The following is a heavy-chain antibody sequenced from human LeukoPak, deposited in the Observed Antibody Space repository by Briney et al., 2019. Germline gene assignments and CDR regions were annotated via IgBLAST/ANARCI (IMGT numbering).Heavy chain of an antibody. CDR1: GYSFTNYG. Sequence: ASVTVSCKASGYSFTNYGFSWVRQAPGQGLEWMGWISAYNGDTHYAQKFQGRVTMTTDTSTATAYMDLRSLRSDDTAVYYCARDDYGDLDYWGQGTLVTVSS. CDR2: ISAYNGDT. V-gene: IGHV1-18*01. CDR3: ARDDYGDLDY. J-gene: IGHJ4*02. D-gene: IGHD4-17*01.